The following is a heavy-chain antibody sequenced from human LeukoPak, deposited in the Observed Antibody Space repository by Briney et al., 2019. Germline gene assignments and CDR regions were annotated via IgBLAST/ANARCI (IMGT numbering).Heavy chain of an antibody. J-gene: IGHJ4*02. CDR2: IYYSGST. V-gene: IGHV4-59*08. CDR3: ARLMVTSRDY. Sequence: SETLSLTCTVSGGSISSYYWSWLRQPPGKGLEWIGYIYYSGSTNYNPSLKSRVTISVDTSKNQFSLKLSSVTAADTAVYYCARLMVTSRDYWGQGTLVTVSS. D-gene: IGHD5-18*01. CDR1: GGSISSYY.